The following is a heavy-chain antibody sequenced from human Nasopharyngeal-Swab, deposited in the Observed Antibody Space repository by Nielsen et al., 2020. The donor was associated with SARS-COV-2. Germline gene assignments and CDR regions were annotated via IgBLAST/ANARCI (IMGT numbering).Heavy chain of an antibody. D-gene: IGHD3-16*01. CDR1: GFTFDDYA. Sequence: SLKISCAASGFTFDDYAMHWVRQAPGKGLEWVSGISWNSGSIGYADSVKGRFTISRDNAKNSLYLQMNSLRAEDTALCYCAKLPEPGEDAFDIWGQGTMVTVSS. CDR3: AKLPEPGEDAFDI. J-gene: IGHJ3*02. V-gene: IGHV3-9*01. CDR2: ISWNSGSI.